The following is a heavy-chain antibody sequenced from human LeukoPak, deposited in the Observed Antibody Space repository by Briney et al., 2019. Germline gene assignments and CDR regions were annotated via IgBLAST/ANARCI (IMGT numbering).Heavy chain of an antibody. Sequence: SETLSLTCTVSGGSISSYYWSWIRQPAGKGLEWIGRISTSGTTNYNPSLKSRVTMSVDTSKTQFSLRLSSVTAADTDVCYCATVPAYSNHWFDPWGQGTLVTVSS. V-gene: IGHV4-4*07. D-gene: IGHD4-11*01. J-gene: IGHJ5*02. CDR2: ISTSGTT. CDR1: GGSISSYY. CDR3: ATVPAYSNHWFDP.